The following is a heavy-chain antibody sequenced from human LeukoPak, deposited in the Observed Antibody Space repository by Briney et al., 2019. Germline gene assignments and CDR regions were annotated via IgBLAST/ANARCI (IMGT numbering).Heavy chain of an antibody. V-gene: IGHV3-30*04. J-gene: IGHJ4*02. CDR1: GFTFNTYP. CDR2: ISYHGSDE. Sequence: PGRSLRLSCEASGFTFNTYPMHWVRQAPDKGLEWVAMISYHGSDEYYADSVKGRFTISRDNSKNTVHLQMNNPRVEDTAMYYCARVHDTTGYFHYFDSWGQGTLVTVSS. D-gene: IGHD3-9*01. CDR3: ARVHDTTGYFHYFDS.